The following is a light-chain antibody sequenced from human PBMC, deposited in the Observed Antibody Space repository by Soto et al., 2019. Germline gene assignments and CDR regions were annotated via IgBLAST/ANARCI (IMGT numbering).Light chain of an antibody. V-gene: IGLV1-47*01. CDR3: AAWDDSLSGYV. CDR1: SSNIGSNY. J-gene: IGLJ1*01. Sequence: SVLTQPPSASGTPGQRVTISCSGSSSNIGSNYVYWYQQLPGTAPKLLIYRNNQRPSGVPDRFSGSKSGTSASLAISGLRSEDEAVYYCAAWDDSLSGYVFGTGTKVPVL. CDR2: RNN.